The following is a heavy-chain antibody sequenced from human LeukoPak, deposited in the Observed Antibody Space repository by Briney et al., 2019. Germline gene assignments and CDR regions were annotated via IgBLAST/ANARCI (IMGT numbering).Heavy chain of an antibody. Sequence: ASVKVSCKASGYTFTSYDINWVRQATGQGLEWMGWMNPNSGNTGYAQKFQGRVTMTRNTSISTAYMELSSLRSEDTAVYYCARGRGYSGYDAFDIWGQGTMVTISS. V-gene: IGHV1-8*01. D-gene: IGHD5-12*01. J-gene: IGHJ3*02. CDR2: MNPNSGNT. CDR3: ARGRGYSGYDAFDI. CDR1: GYTFTSYD.